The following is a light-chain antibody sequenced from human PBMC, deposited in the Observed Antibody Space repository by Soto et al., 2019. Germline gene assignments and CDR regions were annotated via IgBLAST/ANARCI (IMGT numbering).Light chain of an antibody. CDR1: QSIGSF. J-gene: IGKJ1*01. CDR3: QQSYSHPWT. Sequence: DIQMTQSPSSLSASVGDRVTITCRASQSIGSFLDWYQQMPGRAPKLLIYGASSSQSGVPSRFSGSGSGTDFTLTISCLQPEDFAPYYCQQSYSHPWTFGQGTKVEIK. CDR2: GAS. V-gene: IGKV1-39*01.